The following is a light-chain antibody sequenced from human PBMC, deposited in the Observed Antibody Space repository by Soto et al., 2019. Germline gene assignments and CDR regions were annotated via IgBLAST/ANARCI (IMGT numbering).Light chain of an antibody. CDR3: QQYGSSPFT. CDR2: GAS. V-gene: IGKV3-20*01. J-gene: IGKJ3*01. Sequence: EIVLTQSPGTLSLSPGERATLSCRASQSVSSSYLAWYQQKPGQAPRLLIYGASSRATGIPDRFSGSGSGTDFTLTISRLEPEDFALYYCQQYGSSPFTFRPGTQVDSK. CDR1: QSVSSSY.